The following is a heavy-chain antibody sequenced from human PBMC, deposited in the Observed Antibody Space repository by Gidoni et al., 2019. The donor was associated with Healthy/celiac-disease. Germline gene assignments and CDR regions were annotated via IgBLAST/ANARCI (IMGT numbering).Heavy chain of an antibody. Sequence: EVQLLEAGGGLVQPGGSLRLSCAASGLTFSSYAMSWVRQAPGKGLEWVSAIIGSGGSTYYADSVKGRFTISRDNSKHTLYLQMNSLRAEDTAVYYCAKLLLWFGLVDYWGQGTLVTVSS. D-gene: IGHD3-10*01. V-gene: IGHV3-23*01. CDR3: AKLLLWFGLVDY. J-gene: IGHJ4*02. CDR1: GLTFSSYA. CDR2: IIGSGGST.